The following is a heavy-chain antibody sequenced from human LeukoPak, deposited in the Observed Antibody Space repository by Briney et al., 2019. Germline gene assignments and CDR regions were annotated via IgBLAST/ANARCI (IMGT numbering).Heavy chain of an antibody. CDR1: NGSINDSY. Sequence: SETLSLTCTVSNGSINDSYWTWIRQPPGKRLEWIGYISNSGTTKYNPSLKSRVTISVDTSNNQISLRLRSVTAADTAVYFCARGGRNFDYWGQGTLVTVSS. V-gene: IGHV4-59*01. CDR2: ISNSGTT. CDR3: ARGGRNFDY. J-gene: IGHJ4*02. D-gene: IGHD1-26*01.